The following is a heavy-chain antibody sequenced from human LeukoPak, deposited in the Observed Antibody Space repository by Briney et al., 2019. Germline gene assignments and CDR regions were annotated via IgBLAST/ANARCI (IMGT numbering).Heavy chain of an antibody. D-gene: IGHD5-18*01. Sequence: GGSLRLSCAASGFTFSGYSMNWVRQAPGKGLEWVSYISSSSSTIYYADSVKGRFTISRDNAKNSLYLQMNSLRAEDTAVYYCARGAMAGDFDYWGQGTLVTVSS. CDR2: ISSSSSTI. CDR3: ARGAMAGDFDY. V-gene: IGHV3-48*01. J-gene: IGHJ4*02. CDR1: GFTFSGYS.